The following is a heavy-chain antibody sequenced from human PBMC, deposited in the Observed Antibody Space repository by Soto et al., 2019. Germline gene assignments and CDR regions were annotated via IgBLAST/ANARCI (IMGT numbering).Heavy chain of an antibody. Sequence: QVQLVQSGAEVKKPGASVKVSCKASGYTFTSYYMHWVRQAPGQGLEWMGIINPSGGSTSYAQKFKGRVTMTRDTSTSTVYMELSSLRTEDTAVYYCAREEITTIVGDYYYYYGMDVWGQGTTVTVSS. D-gene: IGHD3-22*01. CDR2: INPSGGST. J-gene: IGHJ6*02. V-gene: IGHV1-46*01. CDR1: GYTFTSYY. CDR3: AREEITTIVGDYYYYYGMDV.